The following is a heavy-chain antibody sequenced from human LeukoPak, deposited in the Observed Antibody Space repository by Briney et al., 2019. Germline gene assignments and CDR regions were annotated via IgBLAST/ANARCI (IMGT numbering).Heavy chain of an antibody. Sequence: PSETLSLTCAVYGGSFSGYYWSWIRQPPGKGLEWIGEINHSGSTNYNPSLKSRVTISVDTSKNQFSLKLSSVTAADTAVYYCARDDYDYVWGSYRFDYWGQGTLVTVSS. CDR1: GGSFSGYY. CDR2: INHSGST. V-gene: IGHV4-34*01. D-gene: IGHD3-16*02. J-gene: IGHJ4*02. CDR3: ARDDYDYVWGSYRFDY.